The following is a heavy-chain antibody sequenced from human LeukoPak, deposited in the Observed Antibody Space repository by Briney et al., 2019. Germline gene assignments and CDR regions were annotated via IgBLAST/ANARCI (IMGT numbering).Heavy chain of an antibody. J-gene: IGHJ4*02. V-gene: IGHV3-64*01. CDR1: GFTFSSYA. CDR3: AREGGATYIPYFDY. Sequence: GGSLRLSCAASGFTFSSYAMHWVRQAPGKGLEYVSAISSNGGSTYYANSVKGRFTISRDNSKNTLYLQMGSLRAEDMAVYYCAREGGATYIPYFDYWGQGTLVTVSS. D-gene: IGHD1-26*01. CDR2: ISSNGGST.